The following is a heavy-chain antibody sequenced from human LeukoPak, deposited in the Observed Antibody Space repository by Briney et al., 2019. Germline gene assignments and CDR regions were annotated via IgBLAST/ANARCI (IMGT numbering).Heavy chain of an antibody. J-gene: IGHJ4*02. CDR3: ARDAIVGATGGYY. Sequence: PSETLSLTCTVSGGSISSSSYYWGWLRQPPGKGLEWIGSIYYSGSTYYNPSLKSRVTISVDTSKNQFSLKVSSVTAADTAVYYCARDAIVGATGGYYWGQGTLVTVSS. V-gene: IGHV4-39*07. D-gene: IGHD1-26*01. CDR1: GGSISSSSYY. CDR2: IYYSGST.